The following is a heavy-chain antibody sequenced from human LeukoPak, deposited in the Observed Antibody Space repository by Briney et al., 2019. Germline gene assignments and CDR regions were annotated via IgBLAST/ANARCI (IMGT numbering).Heavy chain of an antibody. V-gene: IGHV3-30*04. CDR3: AKPAKTDYADY. Sequence: GGSLRLSCAASGITFSSYAMHWVRQAPGKGLEWVAVISYDGSNKYYADSVKGRFTISRDNSKNTLYLQMNSLRAEDTALYYCAKPAKTDYADYWGQGTLVTVSS. J-gene: IGHJ4*02. D-gene: IGHD1-14*01. CDR1: GITFSSYA. CDR2: ISYDGSNK.